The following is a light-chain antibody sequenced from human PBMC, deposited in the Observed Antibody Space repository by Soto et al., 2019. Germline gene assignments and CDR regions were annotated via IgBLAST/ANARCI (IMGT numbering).Light chain of an antibody. J-gene: IGKJ1*01. CDR3: QQYGSSPRT. CDR2: GAS. CDR1: QSVSSSF. V-gene: IGKV3-20*01. Sequence: EIELTQSPGTLSLSPGERATLSCRASQSVSSSFFAWYQQKPGQAPRLLIYGASSRATGLPYRFSGSGSGTDFTLTISGLEPEDFAVYYCQQYGSSPRTFGQGTKVEIK.